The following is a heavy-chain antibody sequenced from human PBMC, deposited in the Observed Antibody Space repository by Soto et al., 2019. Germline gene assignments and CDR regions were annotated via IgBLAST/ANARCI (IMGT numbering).Heavy chain of an antibody. CDR2: ISYSEST. V-gene: IGHV4-61*01. CDR3: ARYVAAPGKLLFDY. Sequence: PSETLSLTCTVSCGSINSGSYYWSWIRQPPGKGLEWIGYISYSESTYYNPSVKSRVSISVNTSKNQFSLKLSSVIAADTAVYYCARYVAAPGKLLFDYWGQGTLVTVSS. D-gene: IGHD6-13*01. CDR1: CGSINSGSYY. J-gene: IGHJ4*02.